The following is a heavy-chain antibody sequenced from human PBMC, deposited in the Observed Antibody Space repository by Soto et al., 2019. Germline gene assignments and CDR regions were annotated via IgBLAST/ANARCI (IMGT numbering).Heavy chain of an antibody. Sequence: EVQLVASGGGLVQPGGSLRLSCAASGFTVSTKYMSWVSQAPGKVLEWVSVIYSGGSTFYADSVRGIFTISRDNSKNTVNLQMNSLRAEDTAVYYCARAPWAADYWGQGTLVTVSS. J-gene: IGHJ4*02. D-gene: IGHD3-16*01. CDR1: GFTVSTKY. V-gene: IGHV3-66*01. CDR2: IYSGGST. CDR3: ARAPWAADY.